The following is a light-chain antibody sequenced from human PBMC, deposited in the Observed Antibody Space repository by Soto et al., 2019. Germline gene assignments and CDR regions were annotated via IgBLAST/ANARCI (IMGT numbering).Light chain of an antibody. J-gene: IGKJ1*01. Sequence: EIVMTQSPATLSVPPGERATLSCRASQSVSSNLAWYQQKPGQAPRLLIYGASTRATGIPARFSGSGSGTKFTLTISSLQSEDFAVYYCQQYNNWPGTFGQGTKVDI. CDR3: QQYNNWPGT. CDR2: GAS. CDR1: QSVSSN. V-gene: IGKV3-15*01.